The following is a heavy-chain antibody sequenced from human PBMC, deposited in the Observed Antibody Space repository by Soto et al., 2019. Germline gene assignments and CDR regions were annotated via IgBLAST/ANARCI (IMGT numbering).Heavy chain of an antibody. CDR1: GGSISSSSYY. CDR3: ARHSVDWFDP. Sequence: PSETLSLTCTVSGGSISSSSYYWGWIRQPPGKGLEWIGSIYYSGSTYYNPSLKSRVTISVDTSKNQFSLKLSSVTAADTAVYYCARHSVDWFDPWGQGTLVTVSS. J-gene: IGHJ5*02. V-gene: IGHV4-39*01. CDR2: IYYSGST.